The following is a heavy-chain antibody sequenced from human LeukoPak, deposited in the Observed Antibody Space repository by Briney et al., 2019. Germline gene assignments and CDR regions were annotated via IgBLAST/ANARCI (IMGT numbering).Heavy chain of an antibody. CDR3: ARNPSCSWYILRITNWFDP. CDR1: GGTFSSFA. V-gene: IGHV1-69*05. D-gene: IGHD6-13*01. CDR2: IIPIFGTA. J-gene: IGHJ5*02. Sequence: SVKVSCKASGGTFSSFAISWVRQAPGQGLEWMGGIIPIFGTANYAQKFQGRVTITTDESTSTAYMELSSLRSEDTAVYYCARNPSCSWYILRITNWFDPWGQGTLVTVSS.